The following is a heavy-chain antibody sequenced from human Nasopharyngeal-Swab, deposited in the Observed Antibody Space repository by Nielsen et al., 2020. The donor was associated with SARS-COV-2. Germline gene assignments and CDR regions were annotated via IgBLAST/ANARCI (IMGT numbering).Heavy chain of an antibody. J-gene: IGHJ4*02. CDR3: ARDVRQRTGDY. D-gene: IGHD1-1*01. Sequence: GESLKISCAASGFTFNSYYMSWLRQVPGKGLEWVGNIKQDGSEKYYVDSVKGRSTISRDNAKNSLYLQMNSLRAEDTAVYYCARDVRQRTGDYWGQGTLVTVSS. V-gene: IGHV3-7*01. CDR2: IKQDGSEK. CDR1: GFTFNSYY.